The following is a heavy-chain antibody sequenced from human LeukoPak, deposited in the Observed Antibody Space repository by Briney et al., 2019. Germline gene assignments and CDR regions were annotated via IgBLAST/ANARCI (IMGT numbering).Heavy chain of an antibody. Sequence: ASVKVSCKAVGYTFTGYYMHWVRQAPGQGLEWMGWINPNSGGTNYAQKFQGRVTMTRDTSISTAYMELSRLRSDDTAVYYCARGSMVRVVPGYNWFDPWGQGTLVTVSS. CDR1: GYTFTGYY. V-gene: IGHV1-2*02. J-gene: IGHJ5*02. CDR3: ARGSMVRVVPGYNWFDP. D-gene: IGHD3-10*01. CDR2: INPNSGGT.